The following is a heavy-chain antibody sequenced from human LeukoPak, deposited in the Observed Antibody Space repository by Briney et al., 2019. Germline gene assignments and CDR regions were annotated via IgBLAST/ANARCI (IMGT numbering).Heavy chain of an antibody. CDR1: GFTFSRFG. CDR3: ARGAGYCTGGSCYGDWFDP. CDR2: IYSGGST. J-gene: IGHJ5*02. V-gene: IGHV3-66*01. D-gene: IGHD2-15*01. Sequence: AGGSLRLSCEASGFTFSRFGMNWVRQAPGKGLEWVSVIYSGGSTYYANSVKGRFTISRDNSKNTLYLQMNSLRAEDTAVYYCARGAGYCTGGSCYGDWFDPWGQGTLVTVSS.